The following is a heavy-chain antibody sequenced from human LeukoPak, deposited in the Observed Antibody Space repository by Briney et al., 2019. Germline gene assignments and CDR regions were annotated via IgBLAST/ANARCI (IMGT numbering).Heavy chain of an antibody. CDR1: GFTFSTYW. D-gene: IGHD6-19*01. CDR2: MKQDGSEK. Sequence: GGSLRLSCAASGFTFSTYWVSWVRQAPGKGLEWVANMKQDGSEKYYVDSVKGRFTISRDNAKNSLYLQMNSLRAEDTAVYYCASGGGWALGSLWGQGTLVTVSS. CDR3: ASGGGWALGSL. V-gene: IGHV3-7*05. J-gene: IGHJ4*02.